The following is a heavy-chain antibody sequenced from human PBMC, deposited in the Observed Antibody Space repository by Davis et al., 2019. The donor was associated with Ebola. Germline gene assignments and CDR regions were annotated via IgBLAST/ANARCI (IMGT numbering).Heavy chain of an antibody. CDR3: ARGETRYYYDSSGYYTRMGAFDY. CDR1: GFTFSSYA. J-gene: IGHJ4*02. D-gene: IGHD3-22*01. CDR2: ISGSGGST. Sequence: GESLKISCAASGFTFSSYAMSWVRQAPGKGLEWVSAISGSGGSTYYADSVKGRFTISRDNSKNTLYLQMNSLRAEDTAVYYCARGETRYYYDSSGYYTRMGAFDYWGQGTLVTVSS. V-gene: IGHV3-23*01.